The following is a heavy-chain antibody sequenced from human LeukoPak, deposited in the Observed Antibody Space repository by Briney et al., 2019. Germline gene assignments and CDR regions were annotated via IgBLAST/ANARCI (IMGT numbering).Heavy chain of an antibody. CDR3: AFPGRMGAFDI. D-gene: IGHD2-15*01. Sequence: ASVKVSCKASGYTFTRYDINWVRQATGQGLEWMGWMNPKSGNTGHAQKFQGRVTITRDTSISTVYMELSSLRSEDTAVYYCAFPGRMGAFDIWGQGTMVTVSS. V-gene: IGHV1-8*03. CDR1: GYTFTRYD. J-gene: IGHJ3*02. CDR2: MNPKSGNT.